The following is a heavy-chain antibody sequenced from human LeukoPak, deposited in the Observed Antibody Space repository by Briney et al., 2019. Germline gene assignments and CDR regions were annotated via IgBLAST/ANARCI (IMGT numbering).Heavy chain of an antibody. CDR1: GLPIADFA. Sequence: GGSLRLSCVASGLPIADFAMHWVRQAPGKGLEWVSLISGDGVSTFYADSVKGRFTISRDNSKNTLYLQMNSLRAEDTAVYYCARNLGYYGSGSSFCWGQGTLVTVSS. CDR2: ISGDGVST. D-gene: IGHD3-10*01. V-gene: IGHV3-43*02. J-gene: IGHJ4*02. CDR3: ARNLGYYGSGSSFC.